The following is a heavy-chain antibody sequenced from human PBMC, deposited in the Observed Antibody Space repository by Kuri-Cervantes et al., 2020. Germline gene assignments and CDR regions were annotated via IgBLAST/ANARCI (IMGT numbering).Heavy chain of an antibody. CDR1: GFTFSRHA. Sequence: GESLKISCAASGFTFSRHAMSWIRQAPGKGLEWVSAVSGSGGSTYYAASVKGRFTVSRENSKNTLYLQMNSLRAEDTAVYYCAYYYYGMDVWGQGTTVTVSS. V-gene: IGHV3-23*01. CDR3: AYYYYGMDV. J-gene: IGHJ6*02. CDR2: VSGSGGST.